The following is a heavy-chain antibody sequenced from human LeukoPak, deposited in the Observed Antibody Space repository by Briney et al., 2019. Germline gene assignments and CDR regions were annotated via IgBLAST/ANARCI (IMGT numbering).Heavy chain of an antibody. CDR2: ISYDGSNK. CDR1: GFTFSSYA. D-gene: IGHD2-15*01. CDR3: ARQSGGAFDI. Sequence: GGSLRLSCAASGFTFSSYAMHWVRQAPGKGLEWVAVISYDGSNKYYAYSVKGRFTISRDNSKNTLYLQMNSLRAEDTAVYYCARQSGGAFDIWGQGTMVTVSS. J-gene: IGHJ3*02. V-gene: IGHV3-30-3*01.